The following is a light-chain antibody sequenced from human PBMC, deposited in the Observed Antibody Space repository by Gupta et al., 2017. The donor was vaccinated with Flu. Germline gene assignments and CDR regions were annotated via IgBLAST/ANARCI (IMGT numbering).Light chain of an antibody. J-gene: IGLJ3*02. CDR3: QAWGFGFRV. V-gene: IGLV4-69*01. Sequence: QLVLPHSPSAAASLRASVKLTCTLSSGHSNYAIPWHQQHPVKGPRYLMKINSDGSHSKGDGTPDRFSGSSSGAERDLTISSLQAEDEDDYDCQAWGFGFRVFGGGTKLTVL. CDR2: INSDGSH. CDR1: SGHSNYA.